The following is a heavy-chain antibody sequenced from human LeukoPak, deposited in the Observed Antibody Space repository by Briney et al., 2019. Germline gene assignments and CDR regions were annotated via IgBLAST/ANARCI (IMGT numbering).Heavy chain of an antibody. CDR3: ARDLWDIVLEGDY. CDR1: GFTFSDYY. J-gene: IGHJ4*02. CDR2: ISSSGSTI. D-gene: IGHD2-8*01. V-gene: IGHV3-11*01. Sequence: EPGGSLRLSCAASGFTFSDYYMSWIRQAPGKGLEWLSYISSSGSTIYYADSVKGRFTISRDNAKNSLYLQMNSLRAEDTAVYYCARDLWDIVLEGDYWGQGTLVTVSS.